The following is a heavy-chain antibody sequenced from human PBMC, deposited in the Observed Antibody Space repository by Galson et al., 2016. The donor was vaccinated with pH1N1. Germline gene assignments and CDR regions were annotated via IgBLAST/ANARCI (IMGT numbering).Heavy chain of an antibody. CDR3: TSDLGSLRES. D-gene: IGHD1-26*01. CDR2: IETSGGGT. Sequence: SVKVSCKASGYTFTNFYFHWVRQAPGHGLEWMGVIETSGGGTTYAQKFQARVTRTRDTSATTVYMDLSSLRSDDTAVYYCTSDLGSLRESWGQGTLVTVSS. V-gene: IGHV1-46*01. CDR1: GYTFTNFY. J-gene: IGHJ5*02.